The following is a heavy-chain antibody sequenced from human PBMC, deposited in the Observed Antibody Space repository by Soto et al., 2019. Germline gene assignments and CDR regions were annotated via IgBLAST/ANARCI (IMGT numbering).Heavy chain of an antibody. Sequence: GESQKISCAASGFTFSSYAMSWVRQAPGKGLEWVSAISGSGGSTYYADSVKGRFTISRDNSKNTLYLQMNSLRAEDTAVYYCAKAPYDSPSYYFDYCGQGTLFTVSP. CDR2: ISGSGGST. J-gene: IGHJ4*02. D-gene: IGHD3-22*01. CDR1: GFTFSSYA. V-gene: IGHV3-23*01. CDR3: AKAPYDSPSYYFDY.